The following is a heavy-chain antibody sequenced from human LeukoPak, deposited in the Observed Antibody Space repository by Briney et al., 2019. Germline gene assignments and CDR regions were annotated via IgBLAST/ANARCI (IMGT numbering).Heavy chain of an antibody. CDR1: GFTFSSYW. V-gene: IGHV3-7*01. CDR2: IKQDGSEK. Sequence: GGSLRLSCAASGFTFSSYWMSWVRQAPGKGLEWVANIKQDGSEKYYVDSVKGRFTISRDNAKNSLYLQMNSLRAEDTAVYYXXXXXYFDWFYGMDVWGQGTTVTVSS. CDR3: XXXXYFDWFYGMDV. D-gene: IGHD3-9*01. J-gene: IGHJ6*02.